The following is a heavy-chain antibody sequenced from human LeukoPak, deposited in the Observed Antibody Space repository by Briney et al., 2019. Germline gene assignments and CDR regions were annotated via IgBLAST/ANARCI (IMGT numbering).Heavy chain of an antibody. Sequence: GGSLRLSCAASGFTFSTYPMNWVRQAPGKGLEWVARIKTKSDGGTTDYAAPVKGRFTISRDDSENTVYLQMNGLKTEDTAVYYCVSQYFDFWGQGTLVTVSS. CDR1: GFTFSTYP. CDR3: VSQYFDF. V-gene: IGHV3-15*01. J-gene: IGHJ4*02. CDR2: IKTKSDGGTT.